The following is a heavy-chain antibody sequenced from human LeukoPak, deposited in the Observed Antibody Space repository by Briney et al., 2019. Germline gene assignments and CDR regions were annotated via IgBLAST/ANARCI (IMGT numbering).Heavy chain of an antibody. CDR2: IKQDGSQK. V-gene: IGHV3-7*01. Sequence: GGSLRLSCAASGFTFSTYWMSWVRQAPGKGLEWVANIKQDGSQKRYVDSVQGRFTISRDNTKNSLFLQMNSLRAEDTAVYYCARLKDDVTKLDYWGQGTLVTVSS. J-gene: IGHJ4*02. CDR3: ARLKDDVTKLDY. CDR1: GFTFSTYW. D-gene: IGHD2-8*01.